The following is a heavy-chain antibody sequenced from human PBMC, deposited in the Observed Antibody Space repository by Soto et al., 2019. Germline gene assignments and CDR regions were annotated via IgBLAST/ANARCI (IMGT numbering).Heavy chain of an antibody. CDR3: TRRLRETGSYFSYPQPRQTRDYGMDV. V-gene: IGHV4-4*02. D-gene: IGHD3-10*01. Sequence: QVQLQESGPGLVKPSGTLSLTCSVSGASISNSNWWTWVRQSPGKGLEWIGEISHSGSANYNPSLGSRVSISLDKFKNQVSLEVRSVTAADTAVYYCTRRLRETGSYFSYPQPRQTRDYGMDVWGQGTTVTVSS. J-gene: IGHJ6*02. CDR2: ISHSGSA. CDR1: GASISNSNW.